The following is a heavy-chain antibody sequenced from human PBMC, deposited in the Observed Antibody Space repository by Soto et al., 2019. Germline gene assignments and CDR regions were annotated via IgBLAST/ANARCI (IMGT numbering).Heavy chain of an antibody. CDR3: ARGPDYGYYFDY. CDR2: IAYSGDT. V-gene: IGHV4-31*11. CDR1: GGSIISVDSY. Sequence: SETLSLTCVVSGGSIISVDSYWFWIRKHPGKGLEWIGYIAYSGDTYYNPSLRSRVTISADTSENKFSLTLKSVTAADTAVYYCARGPDYGYYFDYWGQGTLVTVSS. D-gene: IGHD4-17*01. J-gene: IGHJ4*02.